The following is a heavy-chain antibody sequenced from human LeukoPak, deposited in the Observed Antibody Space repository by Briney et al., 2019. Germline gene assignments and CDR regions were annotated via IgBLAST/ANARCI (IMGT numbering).Heavy chain of an antibody. D-gene: IGHD2-2*01. V-gene: IGHV4-31*11. J-gene: IGHJ5*02. CDR3: ARVGGYCSSTSCYGNWFDP. CDR2: IYYSGST. CDR1: GGSISSSNW. Sequence: SGTLSLTCAVSGGSISSSNWWSWIRQHPGKGLEWIGYIYYSGSTYYNPSLKSRVTISVDTSKNQFSLKLSSVTAADTAVYYCARVGGYCSSTSCYGNWFDPWGQGTLVTVSS.